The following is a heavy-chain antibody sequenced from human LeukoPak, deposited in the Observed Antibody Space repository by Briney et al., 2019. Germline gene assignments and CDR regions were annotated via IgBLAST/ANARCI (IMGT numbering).Heavy chain of an antibody. V-gene: IGHV3-30*01. Sequence: GRSLRLSCAASGFAFSTYAMHWVRQAPGKGLEWLAFMSYDGGDKYYAESVKGRFTISRDNSKNTLYLQMNSLRADDTAVYYCARDRPNSYQPGGCWGQGTLVTVSS. CDR1: GFAFSTYA. J-gene: IGHJ4*02. CDR3: ARDRPNSYQPGGC. CDR2: MSYDGGDK. D-gene: IGHD2-2*01.